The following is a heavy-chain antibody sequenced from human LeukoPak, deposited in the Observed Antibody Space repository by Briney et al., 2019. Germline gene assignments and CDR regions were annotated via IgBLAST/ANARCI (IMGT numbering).Heavy chain of an antibody. CDR1: GGSISSHY. J-gene: IGHJ4*02. D-gene: IGHD5-24*01. Sequence: SETLSLTCTVSGGSISSHYWSWIRQPPGKGPEWIGYIYYSGSTNYNPSLKSRVTISVDTSKNQFSLKLSSVTAADTAVYYCAREGEMAGTFDYWGQGTLVTVSS. V-gene: IGHV4-59*11. CDR2: IYYSGST. CDR3: AREGEMAGTFDY.